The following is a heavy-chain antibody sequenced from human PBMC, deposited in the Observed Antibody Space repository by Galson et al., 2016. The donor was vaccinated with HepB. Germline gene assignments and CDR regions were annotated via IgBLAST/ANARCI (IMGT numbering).Heavy chain of an antibody. CDR2: ISFDGSNN. J-gene: IGHJ4*02. CDR1: GFTFSSCA. V-gene: IGHV3-30-3*01. D-gene: IGHD3-16*02. Sequence: SLRLSCAASGFTFSSCAMHWVRQAPGKGLEWVAVISFDGSNNFYADSVKGRFTISRDNSKNTLYLQMNSLRAEDTAVYYCARDDDYVWGTYRYTRTVPQYYFDYWGQGTLVTVSS. CDR3: ARDDDYVWGTYRYTRTVPQYYFDY.